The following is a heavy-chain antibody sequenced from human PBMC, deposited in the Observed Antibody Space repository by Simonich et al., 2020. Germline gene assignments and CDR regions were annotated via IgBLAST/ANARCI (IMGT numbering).Heavy chain of an antibody. CDR2: LYHRGRT. V-gene: IGHV4-38-2*01. J-gene: IGHJ6*02. CDR1: GYSISSGYY. D-gene: IGHD6-13*01. CDR3: ARVGYSNYYYYGMDV. Sequence: QVQLQESGPGLVKPSETLSLTCAVSGYSISSGYYWGWIRQPPGKGLEWIGSLYHRGRTSYNPSLMRRVTISVDTSKNQFSLKLSSVTAADTAVYYCARVGYSNYYYYGMDVWGQGTTVTVSS.